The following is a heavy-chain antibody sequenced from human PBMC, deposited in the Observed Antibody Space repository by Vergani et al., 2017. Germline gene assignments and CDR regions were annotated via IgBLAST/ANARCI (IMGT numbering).Heavy chain of an antibody. CDR1: GFTFSDYY. Sequence: VQLVESGGGLVKPGGSLRLSCAASGFTFSDYYMSWIRQAPGKGLEWVSAISGSGGSTYYADSVKGRFTISRDNSKNTLYLQMNSLRAEDTAVYYCAKDREWLVLEYWGQGTLVTVSS. V-gene: IGHV3-23*04. J-gene: IGHJ4*02. CDR3: AKDREWLVLEY. D-gene: IGHD6-19*01. CDR2: ISGSGGST.